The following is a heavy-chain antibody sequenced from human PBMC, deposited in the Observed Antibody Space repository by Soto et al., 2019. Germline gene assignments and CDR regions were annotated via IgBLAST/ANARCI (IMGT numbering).Heavy chain of an antibody. CDR2: INAGNGNT. Sequence: VSVKVSCKASGYTFTSYAMHWVRQAPGQRLEWMGWINAGNGNTKYSQKFQGRVTITRDTSASTAYMELSSLRSEDTAVYYCAREDYGSGSYYKEDPKPYYYYYGMDVWGQGTTVTVSS. CDR3: AREDYGSGSYYKEDPKPYYYYYGMDV. D-gene: IGHD3-10*01. CDR1: GYTFTSYA. V-gene: IGHV1-3*01. J-gene: IGHJ6*02.